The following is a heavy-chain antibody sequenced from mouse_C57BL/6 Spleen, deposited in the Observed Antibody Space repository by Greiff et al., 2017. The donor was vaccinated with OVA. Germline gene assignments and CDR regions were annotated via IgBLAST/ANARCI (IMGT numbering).Heavy chain of an antibody. CDR3: ARSDGYPDY. J-gene: IGHJ2*01. CDR1: GYAFSSSW. D-gene: IGHD2-3*01. CDR2: LYPGAGAP. V-gene: IGHV1-82*01. Sequence: QVQLPQSGPELVKPGASVKISCKASGYAFSSSWMNWVKQRPGKGLEWIGRLYPGAGAPTYNGKFKGKATLTADKSSSTAYMQLSSLTSEDSAVYFCARSDGYPDYWGQGTTLTVSS.